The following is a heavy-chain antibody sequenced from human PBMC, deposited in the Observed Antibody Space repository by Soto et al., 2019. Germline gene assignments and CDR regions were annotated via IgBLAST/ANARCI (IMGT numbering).Heavy chain of an antibody. CDR3: AKAGRPYYDLWSQNRFDP. J-gene: IGHJ5*02. CDR1: GFTFSSYA. V-gene: IGHV3-23*01. CDR2: ISGSGGAT. D-gene: IGHD3-3*01. Sequence: VGSLRLSCAASGFTFSSYAMTWVRQSPGKGLEWVSSISGSGGATYYADSVKGRFTISRDDSKSTLYLQMNSLRAEDTALYYCAKAGRPYYDLWSQNRFDPWGQGTRDTVSS.